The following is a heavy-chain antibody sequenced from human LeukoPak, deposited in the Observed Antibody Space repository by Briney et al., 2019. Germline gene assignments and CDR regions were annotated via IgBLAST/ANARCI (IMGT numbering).Heavy chain of an antibody. CDR1: GYSISSGYY. V-gene: IGHV4-38-2*01. Sequence: SETLSLTCAVSGYSISSGYYWGWIRQPPGKGLEWIGSIYHSGSTYYNPSLKSRVTISVDTSKNQFSLKLSSVTAADTAVYYCARFRDGYKETFDYWGQGTLVTVSS. J-gene: IGHJ4*02. D-gene: IGHD5-24*01. CDR3: ARFRDGYKETFDY. CDR2: IYHSGST.